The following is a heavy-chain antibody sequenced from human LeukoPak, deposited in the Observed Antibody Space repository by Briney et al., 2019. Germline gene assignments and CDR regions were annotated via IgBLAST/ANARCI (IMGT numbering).Heavy chain of an antibody. CDR2: FSSDGSST. J-gene: IGHJ3*02. CDR3: ARETNYAFDI. D-gene: IGHD1-1*01. CDR1: GFTFSNYW. V-gene: IGHV3-74*01. Sequence: GGSLRLSCAASGFTFSNYWMHWVRQTPGKGLVWVSRFSSDGSSTSYADSVRGRFTISRDNAKNTLYLQMNSLRAEDPAVYYCARETNYAFDIWGQGTMVTVSS.